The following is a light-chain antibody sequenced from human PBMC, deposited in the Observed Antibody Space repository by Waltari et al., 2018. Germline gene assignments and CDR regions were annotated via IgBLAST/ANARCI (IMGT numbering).Light chain of an antibody. CDR1: QGISSY. J-gene: IGKJ1*01. CDR2: AAS. V-gene: IGKV1-8*01. Sequence: AIRITQSPSSLSASTGDRVTITCRASQGISSYLAWYQQKPGKAPKFLIYAASSLQSGVPSRFSGSGSGTDFTLTISSLQPEDFATYYCQQSYSTPWTFGQGTKVEIK. CDR3: QQSYSTPWT.